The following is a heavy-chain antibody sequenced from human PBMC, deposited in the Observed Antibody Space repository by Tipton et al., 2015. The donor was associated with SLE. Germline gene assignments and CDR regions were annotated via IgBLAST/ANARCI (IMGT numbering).Heavy chain of an antibody. CDR2: LSYDGSNK. Sequence: SLRLSCAASGFTFSSYAMHWVRQAPGKGLEWVAVLSYDGSNKYYADSVKGRFTISRDNSKNTLYLQMNSLRAEDTAVYYCARDLLPGYYGMDVWGQGTTVTVSS. V-gene: IGHV3-30*04. J-gene: IGHJ6*02. D-gene: IGHD1-26*01. CDR3: ARDLLPGYYGMDV. CDR1: GFTFSSYA.